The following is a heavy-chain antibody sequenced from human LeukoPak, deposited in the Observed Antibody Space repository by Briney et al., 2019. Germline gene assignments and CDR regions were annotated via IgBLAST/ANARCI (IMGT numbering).Heavy chain of an antibody. CDR3: AGTYSLYDPFDI. Sequence: SETLSLTCTVSGASISNSAYHWGWIRQPPGKGLEWIGNIYHSGNTYYNPSLKSRVSLSVDTSENQFSLKLSSVTAADTAVYYCAGTYSLYDPFDIWGQGTMVTVSS. J-gene: IGHJ3*02. D-gene: IGHD6-13*01. CDR2: IYHSGNT. CDR1: GASISNSAYH. V-gene: IGHV4-39*07.